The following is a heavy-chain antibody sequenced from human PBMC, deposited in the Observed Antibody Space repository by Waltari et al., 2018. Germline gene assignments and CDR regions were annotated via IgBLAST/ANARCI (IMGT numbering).Heavy chain of an antibody. Sequence: EVQLVESGGGLVQPGGSLRLSCAASGFPFSSYWMIWVRQAPGKGLEWVANIKQDGSEKYYVDSVKGRFTISRDNAKNSLYLQMNSLRAEDTAVYYCATSNDYGDYFDYWGQGTLVTVSS. D-gene: IGHD4-17*01. CDR3: ATSNDYGDYFDY. V-gene: IGHV3-7*01. CDR2: IKQDGSEK. CDR1: GFPFSSYW. J-gene: IGHJ4*02.